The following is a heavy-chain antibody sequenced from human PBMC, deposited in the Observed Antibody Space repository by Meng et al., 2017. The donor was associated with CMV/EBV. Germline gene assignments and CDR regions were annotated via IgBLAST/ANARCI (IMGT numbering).Heavy chain of an antibody. CDR2: TYYRSKWYN. D-gene: IGHD1-26*01. CDR3: ARDHGVGATYYYYYGMDV. Sequence: SCAISGDSVSSYSAAWNWIRQSPSRGLEWLGRTYYRSKWYNDYAVSVKSRITINPDTSKNQFSLQLNSVTPEDTAVYYCARDHGVGATYYYYYGMDVWGQGTTVTVSS. V-gene: IGHV6-1*01. J-gene: IGHJ6*02. CDR1: GDSVSSYSAA.